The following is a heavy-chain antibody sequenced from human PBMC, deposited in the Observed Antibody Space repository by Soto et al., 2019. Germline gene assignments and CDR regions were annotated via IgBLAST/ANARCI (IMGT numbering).Heavy chain of an antibody. CDR1: GFTLSNYG. J-gene: IGHJ4*02. D-gene: IGHD3-22*01. CDR2: LSYEGTRQ. CDR3: AKLGHDFDGSGFTVDG. Sequence: QVQLVESGGGVVQPGTSLRLSCAVSGFTLSNYGMQWVRQAPGKGLEWVAFLSYEGTRQYYGDSVKGRFAISRDDSKSTLLLQMNSLSPEDTAIYYCAKLGHDFDGSGFTVDGWGQGTVVTVSS. V-gene: IGHV3-30*18.